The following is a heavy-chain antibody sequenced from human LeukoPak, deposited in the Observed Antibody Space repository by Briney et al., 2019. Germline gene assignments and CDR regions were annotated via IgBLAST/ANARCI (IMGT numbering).Heavy chain of an antibody. Sequence: SQTLSLTCALSGDSVSSNSAAWNWIRQSPSRGLEWLGRTYYRSKWSNDYAVSVKSRITINPDTSQNQFPLQLNSLTPEDTAVYYCARAPIGGWYFDLWGRGTLVTVSS. CDR3: ARAPIGGWYFDL. D-gene: IGHD2-15*01. CDR2: TYYRSKWSN. V-gene: IGHV6-1*01. CDR1: GDSVSSNSAA. J-gene: IGHJ2*01.